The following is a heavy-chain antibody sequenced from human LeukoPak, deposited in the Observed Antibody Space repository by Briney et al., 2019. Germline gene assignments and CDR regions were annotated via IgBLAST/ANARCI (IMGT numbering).Heavy chain of an antibody. V-gene: IGHV3-21*01. Sequence: PGGSLRLSCAASGFSFSSYTLNWVRQAPGKGLEWVSAISSSSGYRYYADSVKGRFTISRDNAKNSLFLQMNSLRAEDTAVYYCAVQRGLDYWGQGTLVTVPS. CDR2: ISSSSGYR. J-gene: IGHJ4*02. D-gene: IGHD3-22*01. CDR1: GFSFSSYT. CDR3: AVQRGLDY.